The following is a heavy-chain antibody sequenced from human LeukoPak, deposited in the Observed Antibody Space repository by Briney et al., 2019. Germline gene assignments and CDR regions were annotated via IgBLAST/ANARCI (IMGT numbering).Heavy chain of an antibody. D-gene: IGHD6-19*01. Sequence: SETLSLTCAVYGGSFSGYYWSWIRQPPGKGLEWIGEINHSGSTNYNPSLKSRVTISVDTSKNQFSLKLSSVTAADTAVYYCARGLSGWYYLDYWGRGTLVTVSS. V-gene: IGHV4-34*01. J-gene: IGHJ4*02. CDR2: INHSGST. CDR3: ARGLSGWYYLDY. CDR1: GGSFSGYY.